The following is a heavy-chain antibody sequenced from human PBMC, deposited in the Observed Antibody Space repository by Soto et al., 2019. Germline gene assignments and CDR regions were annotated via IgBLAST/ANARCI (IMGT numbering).Heavy chain of an antibody. CDR3: ARDKSDYSSTSCYFYYYYGMDV. Sequence: QVQLVESGGGVVQPGRSLRLSCAASGFTFSSYGMHWVRQAPGKGLEWVAVIWYDGSNKYYADSVKGRFTSSRDNAKNTLYLQMNSLRAEDTAVYYCARDKSDYSSTSCYFYYYYGMDVWGQGTTVTVSS. V-gene: IGHV3-33*01. CDR1: GFTFSSYG. D-gene: IGHD2-2*01. CDR2: IWYDGSNK. J-gene: IGHJ6*02.